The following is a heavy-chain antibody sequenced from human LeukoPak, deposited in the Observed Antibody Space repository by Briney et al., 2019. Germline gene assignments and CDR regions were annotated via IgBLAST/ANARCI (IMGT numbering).Heavy chain of an antibody. Sequence: SETLSLTCTVSGGSLSSGSYYWGWIRRPPGKGLEWIGSIYYSGSAYYNPSLQTRLAMSVDTSKNQFSLKLTSVTAGDTAFYYCARHSSYYDFLYWGQGTLVTVSS. CDR1: GGSLSSGSYY. J-gene: IGHJ4*02. CDR3: ARHSSYYDFLY. CDR2: IYYSGSA. D-gene: IGHD3-3*01. V-gene: IGHV4-39*01.